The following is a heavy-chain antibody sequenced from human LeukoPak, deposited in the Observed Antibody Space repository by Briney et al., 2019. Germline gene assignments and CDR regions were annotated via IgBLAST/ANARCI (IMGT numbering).Heavy chain of an antibody. CDR1: GYTFTSYY. V-gene: IGHV1-46*01. D-gene: IGHD6-13*01. J-gene: IGHJ4*02. CDR2: INPSGGST. Sequence: ASVTVSCKASGYTFTSYYMHWVRQAPGQGLEWMGIINPSGGSTSYAQKFQGRVTMTRDTSTSTVYMELSSLRSEDTAVYYCAGDRAAALLDYWGQGTLVTVSS. CDR3: AGDRAAALLDY.